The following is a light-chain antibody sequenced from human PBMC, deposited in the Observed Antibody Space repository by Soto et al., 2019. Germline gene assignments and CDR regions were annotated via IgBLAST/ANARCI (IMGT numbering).Light chain of an antibody. V-gene: IGKV3-20*01. CDR3: QQSYSNPPT. CDR2: GAS. J-gene: IGKJ1*01. Sequence: EIVLTQSPGTLSLSPGERATLSCRASQSVSSSYLAWYQQKPGQAPRLLIYGASSRATGIPDRFSGSVSGTDFTLAISSLQPEDFAIYYCQQSYSNPPTFGQGTKVDIK. CDR1: QSVSSSY.